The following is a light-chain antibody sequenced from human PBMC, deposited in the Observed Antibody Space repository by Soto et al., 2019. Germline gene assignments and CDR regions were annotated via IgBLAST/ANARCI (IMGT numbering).Light chain of an antibody. CDR3: QQYGSSHLT. CDR2: DAS. V-gene: IGKV3-20*01. J-gene: IGKJ4*02. Sequence: EIVLTQSXGTLSVSQEGXXXXXXXASTSVRSRYLLWWQQKXRRAARLLLYDASXRGDGIADTFSSSGSGTDFTPTISRLEPEDFAVYYCQQYGSSHLTFGGGTKVDIK. CDR1: TSVRSRY.